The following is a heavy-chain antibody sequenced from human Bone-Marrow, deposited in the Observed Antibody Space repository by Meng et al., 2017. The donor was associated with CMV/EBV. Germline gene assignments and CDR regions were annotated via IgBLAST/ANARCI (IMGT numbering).Heavy chain of an antibody. CDR3: ARDGIVLMVYARDAFDI. D-gene: IGHD2-8*01. Sequence: GGSLGLSCAASGFTFSSYGMHWVRQAPGKGLEWVAVIWYDGSNKYYADSVKGRFTISRDNSKNTLYLQMNSLRAEDTAVYYCARDGIVLMVYARDAFDIWGQGTMVTVSS. CDR2: IWYDGSNK. CDR1: GFTFSSYG. J-gene: IGHJ3*02. V-gene: IGHV3-33*01.